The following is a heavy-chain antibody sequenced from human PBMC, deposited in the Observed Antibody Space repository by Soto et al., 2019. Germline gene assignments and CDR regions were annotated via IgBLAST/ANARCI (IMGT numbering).Heavy chain of an antibody. Sequence: QVQLVQSGAEVKKPGASVKVSCKASGYTFTRYDINWVRQATGQGLEWMGWMNPNSGNTAYAQKFQGRVTMTRNTSMSTAYMELSSLTSEDTAVYYCARGDSGYYLAIDHWGQGTLVTVSS. CDR3: ARGDSGYYLAIDH. CDR1: GYTFTRYD. CDR2: MNPNSGNT. D-gene: IGHD5-12*01. J-gene: IGHJ4*02. V-gene: IGHV1-8*01.